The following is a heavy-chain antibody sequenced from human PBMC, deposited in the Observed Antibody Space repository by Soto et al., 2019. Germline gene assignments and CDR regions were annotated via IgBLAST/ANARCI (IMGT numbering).Heavy chain of an antibody. CDR1: GGSIRSGGYY. Sequence: SETLSLTCTVSGGSIRSGGYYWSWVRQNPRRGLEWIGNIYYSGNTYYNPSLKSRLTISVDTSKNQFSLNLSSVTAAGTAVYYCARDRLMATAGTARHYFGLDVWGQGTTVTVSS. V-gene: IGHV4-31*03. CDR2: IYYSGNT. J-gene: IGHJ6*02. CDR3: ARDRLMATAGTARHYFGLDV. D-gene: IGHD5-18*01.